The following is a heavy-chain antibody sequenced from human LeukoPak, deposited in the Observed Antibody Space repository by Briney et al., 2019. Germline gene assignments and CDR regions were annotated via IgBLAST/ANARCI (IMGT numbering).Heavy chain of an antibody. V-gene: IGHV4-39*07. J-gene: IGHJ5*02. CDR1: GGSISSSSYY. CDR2: IYYSGST. Sequence: PSETLSLTCTVSGGSISSSSYYWGWIRQPPGKGLEWIGSIYYSGSTYYNPSLKSRVTISVDTSKNQFSLKLSSVTAADTAVYYCARDPIRGAFDPWGQGTLVTVSS. CDR3: ARDPIRGAFDP. D-gene: IGHD1-26*01.